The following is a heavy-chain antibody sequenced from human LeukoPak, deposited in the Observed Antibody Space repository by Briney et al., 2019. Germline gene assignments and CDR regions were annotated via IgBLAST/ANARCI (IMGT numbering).Heavy chain of an antibody. Sequence: GGSLRLSCAASGFTFSSYSMNWVRQAPGKGLEWVSSISSSSSYIYYADSLKGRFTMSRDNAQSSLYLHMISLRAEDTAVYYCARVAFGLYVMDVWGQGTTVTVSS. CDR1: GFTFSSYS. CDR2: ISSSSSYI. CDR3: ARVAFGLYVMDV. V-gene: IGHV3-21*01. D-gene: IGHD3/OR15-3a*01. J-gene: IGHJ6*02.